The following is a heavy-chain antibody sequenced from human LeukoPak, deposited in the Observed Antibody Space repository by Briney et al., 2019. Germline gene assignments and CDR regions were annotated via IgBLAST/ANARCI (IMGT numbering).Heavy chain of an antibody. CDR1: GGSIATNFY. J-gene: IGHJ4*02. Sequence: PSETLSHTCNVSGGSIATNFYWTWIRQRPVTGLEWIGYIYFSGPTYYNPSLKSRLTLSLDSSRNQFSLNLESVTAADSAVHFCVRDHDRSGYFDYWGQGILVTVSS. D-gene: IGHD3-3*01. V-gene: IGHV4-31*03. CDR2: IYFSGPT. CDR3: VRDHDRSGYFDY.